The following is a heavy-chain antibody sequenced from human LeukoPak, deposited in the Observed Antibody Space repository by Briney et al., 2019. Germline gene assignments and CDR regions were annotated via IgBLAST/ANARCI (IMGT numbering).Heavy chain of an antibody. J-gene: IGHJ4*02. V-gene: IGHV4-39*07. CDR3: ARGRGGSEYYFDY. Sequence: SIYYSGSTYYNPSLKSRVTISVDTSKNQFSLKLSSVTAADTAVYYCARGRGGSEYYFDYWGQGTLVTVSS. CDR2: IYYSGST. D-gene: IGHD2-15*01.